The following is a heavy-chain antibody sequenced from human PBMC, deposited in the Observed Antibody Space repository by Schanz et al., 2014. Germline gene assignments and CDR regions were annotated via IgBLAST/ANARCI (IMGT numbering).Heavy chain of an antibody. CDR1: GGTFNSYT. Sequence: QVQLVQSGAEVKKPGSSMKVSCKASGGTFNSYTINWVRQAPGQGLERMGRIIPILGIANYAQKFQGRVTMTRNTSISTAYMELSSLRSEDTAVYYCAREVGLYDRGWFDPWGQGTLVTVSS. CDR3: AREVGLYDRGWFDP. CDR2: IIPILGIA. V-gene: IGHV1-69*08. J-gene: IGHJ5*02. D-gene: IGHD3-22*01.